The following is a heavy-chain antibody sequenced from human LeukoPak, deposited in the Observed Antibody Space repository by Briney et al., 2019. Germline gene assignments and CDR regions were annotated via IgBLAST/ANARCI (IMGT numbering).Heavy chain of an antibody. D-gene: IGHD1-1*01. CDR1: GFTVSSNY. CDR2: TYSDTNT. V-gene: IGHV3-53*01. Sequence: GGSLRLSCAASGFTVSSNYMSWVRQAPGKGLEWVSITYSDTNTNYADSVKGRFTISRDNSKNTLSLQMNSLRAEDTAVYYCARKNDLFNVAFDIWGHGTVVTVSS. CDR3: ARKNDLFNVAFDI. J-gene: IGHJ3*02.